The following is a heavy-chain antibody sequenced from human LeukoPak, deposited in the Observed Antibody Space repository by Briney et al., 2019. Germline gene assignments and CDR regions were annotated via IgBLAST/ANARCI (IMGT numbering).Heavy chain of an antibody. D-gene: IGHD6-19*01. J-gene: IGHJ4*02. CDR1: GFTVSSNY. Sequence: GGSLRLSCAASGFTVSSNYMSWVRQAPGKGLEWVSIIYSGGSTYYADSVKGRLTISRDNSKKTLYLQMNSLRAEDTAVYYCARGLAVAGTGFDYWGQGTLVTVSS. V-gene: IGHV3-66*01. CDR3: ARGLAVAGTGFDY. CDR2: IYSGGST.